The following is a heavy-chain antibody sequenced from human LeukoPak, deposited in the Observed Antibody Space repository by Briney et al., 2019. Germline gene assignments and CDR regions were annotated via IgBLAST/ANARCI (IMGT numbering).Heavy chain of an antibody. CDR1: GFTFSSYG. Sequence: GRSLRLSCAASGFTFSSYGMHWVRQAPGKRLEWVASISGGSDYIEYADSVKGRFTISRDNAKNSLFLQISNLSAEETAVYYCARLDESEGDYWGQGTLLTVSS. V-gene: IGHV3-21*06. CDR2: ISGGSDYI. J-gene: IGHJ4*02. CDR3: ARLDESEGDY.